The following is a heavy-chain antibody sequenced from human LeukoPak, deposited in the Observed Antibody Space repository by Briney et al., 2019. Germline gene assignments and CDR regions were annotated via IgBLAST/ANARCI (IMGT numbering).Heavy chain of an antibody. D-gene: IGHD3-22*01. CDR2: IHHSGST. Sequence: PSETLSLTCAVYGGSFSGYYWSWIRQPPGKGLEWIGEIHHSGSTNYNPSLKSRVTISVDTSKNQFSLKLSSVTAADTAVYYCARGGRLGDYYDSSGQYYYMDVWGKGTTVTVSS. CDR1: GGSFSGYY. V-gene: IGHV4-34*01. CDR3: ARGGRLGDYYDSSGQYYYMDV. J-gene: IGHJ6*03.